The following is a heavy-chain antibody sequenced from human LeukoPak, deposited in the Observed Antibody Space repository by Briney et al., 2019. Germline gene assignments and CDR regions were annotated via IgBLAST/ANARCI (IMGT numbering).Heavy chain of an antibody. V-gene: IGHV4-59*01. Sequence: SETLSLTCTVSGGSISSYYWGWIRQPPGKGLEWIGYIYYSGSTNYNPSLKSRVTISVDTSKNQFSLKLSSVTAADTAVYYCARSHDYYDSSGYYHWGQGTLVTVSS. CDR1: GGSISSYY. CDR2: IYYSGST. J-gene: IGHJ5*02. D-gene: IGHD3-22*01. CDR3: ARSHDYYDSSGYYH.